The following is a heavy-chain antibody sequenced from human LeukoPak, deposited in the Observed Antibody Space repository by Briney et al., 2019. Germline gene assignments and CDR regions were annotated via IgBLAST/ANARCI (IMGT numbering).Heavy chain of an antibody. J-gene: IGHJ5*02. D-gene: IGHD6-13*01. Sequence: TSETLSLTCTVSGGSISSYYWNWIRQPPGKGLEWIGYIYYSGSTDYNPSLKSRVTISVDTSKNQFSLKLRSMTAADTAVYYCARGGSSWSRSWFDPWGQGTLVTVSS. V-gene: IGHV4-59*01. CDR3: ARGGSSWSRSWFDP. CDR1: GGSISSYY. CDR2: IYYSGST.